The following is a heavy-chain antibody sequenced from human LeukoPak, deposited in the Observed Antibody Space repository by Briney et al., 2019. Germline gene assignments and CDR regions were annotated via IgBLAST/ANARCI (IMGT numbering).Heavy chain of an antibody. D-gene: IGHD3-16*02. J-gene: IGHJ4*02. CDR2: INHSGST. Sequence: SETLSLTCTVSGGSISSYYWSWIRQPPGKGLGWIGEINHSGSTNYNPSLKSRVTISVDTSKNQFSLKLSSVTAADTAVYYCARQGENLYDYVWGSYRYWGQGTLVTVSS. V-gene: IGHV4-34*01. CDR3: ARQGENLYDYVWGSYRY. CDR1: GGSISSYY.